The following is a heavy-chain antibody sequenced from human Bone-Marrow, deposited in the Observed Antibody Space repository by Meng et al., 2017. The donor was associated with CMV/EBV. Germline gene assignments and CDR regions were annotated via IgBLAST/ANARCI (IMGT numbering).Heavy chain of an antibody. CDR3: AKDPRCSNTTCLLGSGYFDY. D-gene: IGHD2-2*01. Sequence: GGSLRLSCAASGFTFDDYAMHWVRQAPGKGLEWVSGISWNSGSTGYADSVKGRFTISRENAKNSLYLQMNSLRAEDTASYYCAKDPRCSNTTCLLGSGYFDYWGQGTLVTVSS. CDR1: GFTFDDYA. CDR2: ISWNSGST. V-gene: IGHV3-9*01. J-gene: IGHJ4*02.